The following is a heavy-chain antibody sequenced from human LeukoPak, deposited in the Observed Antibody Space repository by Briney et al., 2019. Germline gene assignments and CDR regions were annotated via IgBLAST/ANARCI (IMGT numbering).Heavy chain of an antibody. CDR1: EFTFSSYY. D-gene: IGHD1-1*01. CDR3: ARVGYKWDDDGVDY. J-gene: IGHJ4*02. CDR2: INEDDNEA. Sequence: GGSPRLSCSGSEFTFSSYYMSWVRQAPGGGLEGLANINEDDNEAGYLDSVKGRFTISRDNAQHSVHLQMNSLRADDAAVYYCARVGYKWDDDGVDYWGQGTLVTVSS. V-gene: IGHV3-7*01.